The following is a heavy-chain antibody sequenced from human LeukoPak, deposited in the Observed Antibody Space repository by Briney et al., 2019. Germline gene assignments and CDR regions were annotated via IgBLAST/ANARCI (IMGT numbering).Heavy chain of an antibody. CDR3: ARVIAVAGAIDY. CDR2: IYHSGST. Sequence: PSETLSLTCAVSGGSISSGGYSWSWIRQPPGKGLEWIGYIYHSGSTYYNPSLKSRVTISVDRSKNQFSLKLSSVTAADTAVYYCARVIAVAGAIDYWDQGTLVTVSS. D-gene: IGHD6-19*01. J-gene: IGHJ4*02. V-gene: IGHV4-30-2*01. CDR1: GGSISSGGYS.